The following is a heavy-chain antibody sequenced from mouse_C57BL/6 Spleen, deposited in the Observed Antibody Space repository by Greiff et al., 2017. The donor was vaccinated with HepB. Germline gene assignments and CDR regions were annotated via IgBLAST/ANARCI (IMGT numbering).Heavy chain of an antibody. CDR1: GFTFSSYA. CDR3: ARGAHFDY. V-gene: IGHV5-4*03. D-gene: IGHD3-1*01. J-gene: IGHJ2*01. CDR2: ISDGGSYT. Sequence: DVKLVESGGGLVKPGGSLKLSCAASGFTFSSYALSWVRQTPEKRLEWVATISDGGSYTYYPDNVKGRFTISRDNAKNHLYLQMRHLKSEDTAMYYCARGAHFDYWGQGTTLTVSS.